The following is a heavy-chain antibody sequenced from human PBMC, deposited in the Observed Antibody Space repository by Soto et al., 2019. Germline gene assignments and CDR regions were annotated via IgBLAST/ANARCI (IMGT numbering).Heavy chain of an antibody. J-gene: IGHJ4*02. CDR1: GLSMRRNH. Sequence: PSETMSHTWHISGLSMRRNHWIWLRQSPDKGLEWLGYVFYGGTDYNPSLGGRVTMSVETSESQFSLTLSSVTAADTAVYYCAAYRGDFYFDFWGQGIQVTVS. CDR3: AAYRGDFYFDF. V-gene: IGHV4-59*03. D-gene: IGHD3-16*01. CDR2: VFYGGT.